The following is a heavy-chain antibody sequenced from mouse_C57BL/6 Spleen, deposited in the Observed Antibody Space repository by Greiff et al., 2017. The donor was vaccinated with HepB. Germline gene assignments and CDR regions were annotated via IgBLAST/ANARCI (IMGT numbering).Heavy chain of an antibody. V-gene: IGHV1-78*01. CDR1: GYTFTDYT. CDR2: IYPRDGST. J-gene: IGHJ2*01. D-gene: IGHD2-4*01. Sequence: VQLQQSDAELVKPGASVKISCKVSGYTFTDYTIHWMKQRPEQGLEWIGYIYPRDGSTKYNEKFKGKATLTVDKSSSTAYMQLNSLTSEDSAVYVCNPIYYDYDDYFDYWGQGTTLTVSS. CDR3: NPIYYDYDDYFDY.